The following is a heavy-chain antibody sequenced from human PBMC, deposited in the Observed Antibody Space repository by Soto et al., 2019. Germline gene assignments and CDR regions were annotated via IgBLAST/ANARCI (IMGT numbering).Heavy chain of an antibody. V-gene: IGHV1-69*13. CDR3: ARSSQKHITIIVVVDPFDY. Sequence: GASVKVSCKASGGTFSSYAISWVRQAPGQGLEWMGGIIPIFGTANYAQKFQGRVTITADESTSTAYMELSSLRSEDTAVYYCARSSQKHITIIVVVDPFDYWGQGTLVTVSS. CDR1: GGTFSSYA. D-gene: IGHD3-22*01. CDR2: IIPIFGTA. J-gene: IGHJ4*02.